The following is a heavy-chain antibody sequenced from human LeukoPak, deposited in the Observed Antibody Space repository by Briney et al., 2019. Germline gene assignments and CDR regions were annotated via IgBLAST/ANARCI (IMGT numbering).Heavy chain of an antibody. Sequence: SETLSLTCAVSGGSISSYYWSWIRQPPGKGLEWIGYIYYSGSTNYNPSLKSRVTISIDTSKIQFSLKLSSVTAADTAVYYCARHRGAYCSGGNCYSSYYFDYWGQGTLVTVSS. D-gene: IGHD2-15*01. CDR2: IYYSGST. J-gene: IGHJ4*02. V-gene: IGHV4-59*08. CDR1: GGSISSYY. CDR3: ARHRGAYCSGGNCYSSYYFDY.